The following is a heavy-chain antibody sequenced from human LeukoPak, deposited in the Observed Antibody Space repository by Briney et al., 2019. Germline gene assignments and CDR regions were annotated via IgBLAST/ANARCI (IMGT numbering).Heavy chain of an antibody. CDR1: RGSINNQY. Sequence: SETLSLTCTVSRGSINNQYWSWIRQPAGKGLEWIGRMYTNGESDYNPSLKSRVAMSVDTSKSQFSLKLNSMTAADTALYYCARGYYGGAVDSWGQGILVIVSS. J-gene: IGHJ4*02. V-gene: IGHV4-4*07. CDR2: MYTNGES. D-gene: IGHD3-16*01. CDR3: ARGYYGGAVDS.